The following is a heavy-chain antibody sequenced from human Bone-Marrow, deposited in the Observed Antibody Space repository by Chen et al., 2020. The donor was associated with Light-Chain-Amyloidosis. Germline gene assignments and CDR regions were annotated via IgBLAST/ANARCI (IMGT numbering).Heavy chain of an antibody. CDR2: IYSGGIT. CDR1: GFSVSRRY. V-gene: IGHV3-53*02. CDR3: ATEGVDPGYSYGYLNY. J-gene: IGHJ4*02. Sequence: EVHLVETGGALIQPGGSLRLSCAASGFSVSRRYMSWVRQVPGKGLEWVSLIYSGGITYYADFVKGRCTISRYSYKNTVYLQMNRLRAEYTALYYCATEGVDPGYSYGYLNYWGQGTLVTVSS. D-gene: IGHD5-18*01.